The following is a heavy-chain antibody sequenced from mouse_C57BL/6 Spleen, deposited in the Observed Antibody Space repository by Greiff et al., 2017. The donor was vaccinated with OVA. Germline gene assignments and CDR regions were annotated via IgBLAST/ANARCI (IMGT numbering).Heavy chain of an antibody. Sequence: VQLQQSGAELARPGASVKLSCKASGYTFTSYGISWVKQRTGQGLEWIGEIYPRSGNTYYNEKFKGKATLTADKSSSTAYMELRSLTAEDSAVYFCAKGGGGPWFAYWGQGTLVTVSA. J-gene: IGHJ3*01. V-gene: IGHV1-81*01. CDR3: AKGGGGPWFAY. CDR1: GYTFTSYG. CDR2: IYPRSGNT.